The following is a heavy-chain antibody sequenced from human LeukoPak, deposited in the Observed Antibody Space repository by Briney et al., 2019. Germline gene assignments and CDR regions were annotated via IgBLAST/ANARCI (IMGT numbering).Heavy chain of an antibody. J-gene: IGHJ4*02. CDR1: GFIFSSYA. CDR2: ISGRGDST. D-gene: IGHD3-10*01. V-gene: IGHV3-23*01. CDR3: AKVYGSGNYYFPDY. Sequence: GGSLRLSWAASGFIFSSYAMGWVRQAPGKGLEWVSAISGRGDSTYYADSVKGRFTISRDSSKNTLYLQMNSLRAEDTAVYYCAKVYGSGNYYFPDYWGQGTLVTVSS.